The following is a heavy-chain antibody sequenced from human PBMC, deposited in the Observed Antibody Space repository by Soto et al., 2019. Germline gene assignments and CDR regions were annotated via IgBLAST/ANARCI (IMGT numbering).Heavy chain of an antibody. CDR2: IIPNFDTP. J-gene: IGHJ6*02. Sequence: QVHLVQSGAEVKKPGSSVKVSCKTSGGSFNNYAVSWVRQAAGQGPEWMGGIIPNFDTPNYAQKFQDRVTIIQDECTSTVYMELRSLRSNDTAVYYCAVAMVREILIFESSGMHVWGQGTTVIVSS. V-gene: IGHV1-69*01. CDR1: GGSFNNYA. D-gene: IGHD3-10*01. CDR3: AVAMVREILIFESSGMHV.